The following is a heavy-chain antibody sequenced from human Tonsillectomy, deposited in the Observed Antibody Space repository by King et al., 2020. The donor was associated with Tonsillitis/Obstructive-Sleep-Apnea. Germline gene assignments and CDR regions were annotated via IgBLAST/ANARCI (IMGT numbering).Heavy chain of an antibody. CDR1: GFTFDDYG. J-gene: IGHJ4*02. Sequence: VQLVESGGGVVRPGGSLRLSCAASGFTFDDYGMSWVRQAPGKGLEWVSGINWHGGSTGYADAVKGRFTISRDNAKNSLYLQMNSLRAEDTALDYCARETEFDCSSTSCYRFDYWGQGTLVTVSS. V-gene: IGHV3-20*04. CDR3: ARETEFDCSSTSCYRFDY. D-gene: IGHD2-2*01. CDR2: INWHGGST.